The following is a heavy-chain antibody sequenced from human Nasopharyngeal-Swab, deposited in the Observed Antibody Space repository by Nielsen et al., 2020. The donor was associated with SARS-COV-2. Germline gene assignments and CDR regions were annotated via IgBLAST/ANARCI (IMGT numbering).Heavy chain of an antibody. V-gene: IGHV3-30-3*01. J-gene: IGHJ3*02. CDR1: GFTFSNYA. D-gene: IGHD3-22*01. CDR2: ISYDGSNK. CDR3: AKDQSRNFYYYDSSGKNAFDI. Sequence: LSLTCAASGFTFSNYAMYWVRQAPGKGLEWVTVISYDGSNKDYADSVKGRFTISRDNSKNTLYLQMNSLGGEDTAVYYCAKDQSRNFYYYDSSGKNAFDIWGQGTMVTVSS.